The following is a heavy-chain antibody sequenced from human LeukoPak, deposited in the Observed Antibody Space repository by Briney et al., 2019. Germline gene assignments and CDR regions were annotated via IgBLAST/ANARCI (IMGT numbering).Heavy chain of an antibody. CDR1: GFTFSSYA. CDR2: ISGSGGST. V-gene: IGHV3-23*01. J-gene: IGHJ6*02. D-gene: IGHD5-12*01. CDR3: ARANRRKVATHYGMDV. Sequence: GGSLRLSCAASGFTFSSYAMGWVRQAPGKGLEWVSAISGSGGSTYYADSVKGRFPISRDNAKNSLYLQMNSQRAEDTAVYYCARANRRKVATHYGMDVWGQGTTVTVSS.